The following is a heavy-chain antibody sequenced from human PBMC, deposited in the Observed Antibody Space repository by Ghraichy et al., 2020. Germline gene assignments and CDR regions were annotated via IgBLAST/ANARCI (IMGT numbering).Heavy chain of an antibody. V-gene: IGHV4-39*01. Sequence: SETLSLTCTVSGGSISSSSYYWGWIRQPPGKGLEWIGSIYYSGSTYYNPSLKSRVTISVDTSKNQFSLKLSSVTAADTAVYYCARRLRVKYGSPHHYFDYWGQGTLVTVSS. D-gene: IGHD6-6*01. CDR1: GGSISSSSYY. J-gene: IGHJ4*02. CDR2: IYYSGST. CDR3: ARRLRVKYGSPHHYFDY.